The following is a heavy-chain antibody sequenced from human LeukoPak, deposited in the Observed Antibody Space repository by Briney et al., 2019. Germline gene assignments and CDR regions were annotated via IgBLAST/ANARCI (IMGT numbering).Heavy chain of an antibody. Sequence: GASVKVSCKASGYTLTDYYMHWVRQAPGQGLEWMGWISPNSGDTNYAQKFQGRVTMTRDTSISTAYMELSRLTSDDTAVYYCAREAPDYYGSGSRYFDYWGQGALVTVSS. CDR2: ISPNSGDT. D-gene: IGHD3-10*01. J-gene: IGHJ4*02. V-gene: IGHV1-2*02. CDR1: GYTLTDYY. CDR3: AREAPDYYGSGSRYFDY.